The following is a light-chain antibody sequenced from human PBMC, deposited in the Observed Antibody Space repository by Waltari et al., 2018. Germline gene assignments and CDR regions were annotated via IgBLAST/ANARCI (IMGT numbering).Light chain of an antibody. Sequence: QSALTQPPSASGSPGQSVTISCTGTSRDVGGYHSVSWDQQPPGKAPKLMIYEVSKRPSGVPDRFSGSKSGNTASLTVSGLQAEDEADYYCSSYAGRNNLVFGGGTKLTVL. V-gene: IGLV2-8*01. CDR2: EVS. CDR3: SSYAGRNNLV. CDR1: SRDVGGYHS. J-gene: IGLJ2*01.